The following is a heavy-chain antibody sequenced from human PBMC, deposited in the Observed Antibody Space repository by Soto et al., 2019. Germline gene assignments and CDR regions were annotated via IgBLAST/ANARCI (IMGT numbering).Heavy chain of an antibody. V-gene: IGHV1-69*13. D-gene: IGHD3-22*01. J-gene: IGHJ3*02. Sequence: SVKVSCKASGGTFSSYAISWVRQAPGQGLEWMGGIIPIFGTANYAQKFQGRVTITADESTSTAYMELSSLRSEDTAVYYCARVGGAYYDSSGNEENAFDIWGQGTMVTVSS. CDR2: IIPIFGTA. CDR1: GGTFSSYA. CDR3: ARVGGAYYDSSGNEENAFDI.